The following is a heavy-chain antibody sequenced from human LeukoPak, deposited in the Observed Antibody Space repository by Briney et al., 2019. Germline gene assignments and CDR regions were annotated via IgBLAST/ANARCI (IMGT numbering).Heavy chain of an antibody. CDR3: ARVEVAATPDYYYYYMDV. CDR1: GGSISSGGYY. CDR2: ICYSGST. D-gene: IGHD2-15*01. Sequence: PSETLSLTCTVSGGSISSGGYYWSWIRQHPGKGLEWIGYICYSGSTYYNPSLKSRVTISVDTSKNQFSLKLSSVTAADTAVYYCARVEVAATPDYYYYYMDVWGKGTTVTVSS. V-gene: IGHV4-31*03. J-gene: IGHJ6*03.